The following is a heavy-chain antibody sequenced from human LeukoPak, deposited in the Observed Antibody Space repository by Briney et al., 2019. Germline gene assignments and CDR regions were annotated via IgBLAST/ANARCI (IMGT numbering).Heavy chain of an antibody. V-gene: IGHV3-33*01. CDR3: ARGMYQALRGDL. CDR1: GFTFSNYG. Sequence: GGSLRLSCAASGFTFSNYGMHWVRQAPGKGLEWVAFIWSDGSNKYYEESVKGRFTISRDSSKNMLYLQMNSLRDEDTAVYYCARGMYQALRGDLWGQGTLVTVSS. D-gene: IGHD2-2*01. CDR2: IWSDGSNK. J-gene: IGHJ5*02.